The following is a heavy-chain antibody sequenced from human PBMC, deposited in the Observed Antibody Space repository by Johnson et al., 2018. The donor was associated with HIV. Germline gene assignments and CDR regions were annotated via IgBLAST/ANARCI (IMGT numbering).Heavy chain of an antibody. CDR3: AKDIAHGPGKYAFDI. J-gene: IGHJ3*02. D-gene: IGHD2-15*01. CDR2: IRSKANSYAP. Sequence: VQLVESGGGLVQPGGSLKLSCAASGFTFSGSAIHWVRQASGKGLEWVGRIRSKANSYAPAFAASVKGRFTISRENAKNSLYLQMNSLRAEDTALYYCAKDIAHGPGKYAFDIWGQGTMVTVSS. CDR1: GFTFSGSA. V-gene: IGHV3-73*01.